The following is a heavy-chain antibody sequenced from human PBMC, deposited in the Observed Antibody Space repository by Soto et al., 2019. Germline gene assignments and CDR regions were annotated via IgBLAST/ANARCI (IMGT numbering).Heavy chain of an antibody. J-gene: IGHJ4*02. V-gene: IGHV4-30-2*01. Sequence: ASGTLSLTCAVFGGSISRGGYSWDWIRQPPGKGLEWIGSIYHNGSTYYNPSLKSRVTISVDRSKNQFSLKLSSVTAADTAVYFCARDSGYDSYYFDSWGQGTLVTVSS. CDR1: GGSISRGGYS. D-gene: IGHD5-12*01. CDR3: ARDSGYDSYYFDS. CDR2: IYHNGST.